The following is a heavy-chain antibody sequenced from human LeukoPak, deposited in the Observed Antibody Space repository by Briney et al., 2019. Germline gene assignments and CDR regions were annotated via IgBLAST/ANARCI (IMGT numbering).Heavy chain of an antibody. J-gene: IGHJ6*03. CDR1: GYTFTSHG. V-gene: IGHV1-18*01. Sequence: ASVKVSCKASGYTFTSHGISWVRQAPGQGLEWMGWISAYNGNTNYAQKLQGRVTMTTDTSTSTAYMELRSLRSDDTAVYYCASGPFGSSGRLGPMDVWGKGTTVTVSS. D-gene: IGHD6-19*01. CDR3: ASGPFGSSGRLGPMDV. CDR2: ISAYNGNT.